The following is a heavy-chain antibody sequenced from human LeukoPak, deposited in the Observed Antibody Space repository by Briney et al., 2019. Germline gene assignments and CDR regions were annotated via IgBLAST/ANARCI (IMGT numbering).Heavy chain of an antibody. CDR3: ATGGFGVVGPNYYMDI. J-gene: IGHJ6*03. V-gene: IGHV1-69*01. CDR2: IIPIFGTA. D-gene: IGHD3-3*01. Sequence: SVKVSCKASGGTFSSYAISWVRQAPGQGLEWMGGIIPIFGTANYAQKFQGRVTITADESTSTAYMELSSLRSEDTAVYYCATGGFGVVGPNYYMDIWGKGTTVTVSS. CDR1: GGTFSSYA.